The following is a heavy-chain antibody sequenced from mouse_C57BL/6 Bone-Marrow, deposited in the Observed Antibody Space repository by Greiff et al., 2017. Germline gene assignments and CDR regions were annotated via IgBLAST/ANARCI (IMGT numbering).Heavy chain of an antibody. CDR2: IDPSDSYT. J-gene: IGHJ2*01. CDR3: ARSYYYGSSYGY. Sequence: VQLQQPGAELVKPGASVKLSCKASGYTFTSYWMQWVKQRPGQGLEWIGEIDPSDSYTNYNQKFKGKATLTVDTSSSTAYMQLSSLTSEDSAVYYCARSYYYGSSYGYWGQGTTLTVSS. V-gene: IGHV1-50*01. CDR1: GYTFTSYW. D-gene: IGHD1-1*01.